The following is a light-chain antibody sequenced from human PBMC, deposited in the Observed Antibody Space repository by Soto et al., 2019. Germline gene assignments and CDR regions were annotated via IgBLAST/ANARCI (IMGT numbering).Light chain of an antibody. CDR1: SSDVGSYNY. CDR2: KVD. Sequence: QSALTQPASVSGSPGQSITISCTGASSDVGSYNYVSWYQQHPGKAPKLIIYKVDNRPSGISDRFSASKSGNTASLTISGLQAEDEAHYYCSSYTTVPSPQWVFAGGTKLTVL. CDR3: SSYTTVPSPQWV. J-gene: IGLJ3*02. V-gene: IGLV2-14*01.